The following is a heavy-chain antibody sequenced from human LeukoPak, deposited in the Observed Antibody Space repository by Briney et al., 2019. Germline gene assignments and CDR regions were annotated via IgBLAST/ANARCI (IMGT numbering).Heavy chain of an antibody. V-gene: IGHV3-30*02. Sequence: GGSLRLSCAASGFTFSSYGMHWVRQAPGKGLEWVAFIRYGGSNKYYADSVKGRFTISRDNSKNTLYLQMNSLRAEDTAVYYCAKDGGEYYDSSGYSFDYWGQGTLVTVSS. D-gene: IGHD3-22*01. CDR3: AKDGGEYYDSSGYSFDY. CDR1: GFTFSSYG. J-gene: IGHJ4*02. CDR2: IRYGGSNK.